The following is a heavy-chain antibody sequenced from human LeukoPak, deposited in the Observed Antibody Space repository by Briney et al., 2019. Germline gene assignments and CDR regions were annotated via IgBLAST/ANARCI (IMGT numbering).Heavy chain of an antibody. CDR1: AYSIISGYY. J-gene: IGHJ4*01. CDR2: IYHSGST. Sequence: PSETLSLTCTVSAYSIISGYYWGWIRQPPGKGLEWIGSIYHSGSTYYNPSLKSRVTISVDTSKNQFSLKLNSVTAADTAVYYCARLGGGYSGYVTYWGHGTLVTVSS. CDR3: ARLGGGYSGYVTY. D-gene: IGHD5-12*01. V-gene: IGHV4-38-2*02.